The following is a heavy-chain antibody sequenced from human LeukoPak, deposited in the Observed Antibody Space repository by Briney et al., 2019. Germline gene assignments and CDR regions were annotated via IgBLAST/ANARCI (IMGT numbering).Heavy chain of an antibody. J-gene: IGHJ4*02. CDR2: IYYSGST. D-gene: IGHD6-13*01. V-gene: IGHV4-59*12. CDR3: ARDSSRTFDY. CDR1: GGSISSYY. Sequence: SETLSLTCTVSGGSISSYYWSWIRQPPGKGLEWIAFIYYSGSTKYNPSLKSRVTMSVDTSKNQFSPKLSSVTAADTAVYYCARDSSRTFDYWGQGTLVTVSS.